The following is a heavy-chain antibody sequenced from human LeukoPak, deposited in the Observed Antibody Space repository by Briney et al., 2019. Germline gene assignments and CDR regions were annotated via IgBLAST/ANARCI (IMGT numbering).Heavy chain of an antibody. Sequence: ASVKVSCKASAYTFTDYYVHWMRQAPGQGLEWMGRINPSSGDTNYAQNFQGRVTMTRDTSISTAYMELSRLRSDDTAVYYCATTSGYFYYWGXGTLVTVSS. CDR3: ATTSGYFYY. CDR2: INPSSGDT. CDR1: AYTFTDYY. V-gene: IGHV1-2*06. D-gene: IGHD1-26*01. J-gene: IGHJ4*01.